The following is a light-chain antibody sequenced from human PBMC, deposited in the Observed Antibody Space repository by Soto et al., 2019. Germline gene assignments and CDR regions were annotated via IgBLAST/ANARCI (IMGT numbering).Light chain of an antibody. CDR1: QSVAGN. CDR3: QQSNNWPPLT. Sequence: VVTQSPATLSAYTVQTPPLYRXXMQSVAGNLAWYQLKPGQAPRLLIYGVSTSATGVPARFSGSGSETDFSLTISSLQIEDFALYYCQQSNNWPPLTFGGGTKVDIK. CDR2: GVS. J-gene: IGKJ4*01. V-gene: IGKV3-15*01.